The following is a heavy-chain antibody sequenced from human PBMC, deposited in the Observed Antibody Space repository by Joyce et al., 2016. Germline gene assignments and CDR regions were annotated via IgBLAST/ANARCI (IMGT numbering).Heavy chain of an antibody. J-gene: IGHJ6*03. CDR2: INHSGSP. D-gene: IGHD6-19*01. V-gene: IGHV4-34*01. Sequence: QVQLQQWGAGLLKPSETLSLTCAVYDASLSGHYWTWIRQPPGKGLEWIGEINHSGSPNYNPFLKSRVTISGDTSNNQFSLKLTSVTAADTALYYCARVSSGWYDGYYYYMDVWGKGTTVTVSS. CDR1: DASLSGHY. CDR3: ARVSSGWYDGYYYYMDV.